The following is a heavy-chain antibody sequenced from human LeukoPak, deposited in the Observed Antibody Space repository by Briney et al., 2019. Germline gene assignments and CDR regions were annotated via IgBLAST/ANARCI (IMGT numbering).Heavy chain of an antibody. D-gene: IGHD3-9*01. CDR3: ATLEAYDILTGPFDY. Sequence: GASVKVPCKASGYTFTGYYMHWVRQAPGQGLEWMGWINPNSGGTNYAQKFQGRVTMTRDTSISTAYMELSRLRSDDTAVYYCATLEAYDILTGPFDYWGQGTLVTVSS. CDR2: INPNSGGT. V-gene: IGHV1-2*02. CDR1: GYTFTGYY. J-gene: IGHJ4*02.